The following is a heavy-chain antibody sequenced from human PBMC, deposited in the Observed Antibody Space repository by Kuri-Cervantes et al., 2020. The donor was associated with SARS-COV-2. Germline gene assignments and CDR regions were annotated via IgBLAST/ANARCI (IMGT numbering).Heavy chain of an antibody. J-gene: IGHJ4*02. CDR3: VRALGAAEADF. CDR2: INQDGSAR. Sequence: LSLTCAASGFTFSGSWMSWVRQAPGKGLEWVANINQDGSARYCGESVQGRFTISRDNAKNSLYLQMNSLRGEDTALYYCVRALGAAEADFWGRGTLVTVSS. CDR1: GFTFSGSW. V-gene: IGHV3-7*01. D-gene: IGHD1-26*01.